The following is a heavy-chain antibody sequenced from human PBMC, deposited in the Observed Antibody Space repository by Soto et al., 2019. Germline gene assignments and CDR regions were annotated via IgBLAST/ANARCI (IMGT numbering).Heavy chain of an antibody. D-gene: IGHD3-22*01. V-gene: IGHV1-24*01. CDR2: FDPEDGET. CDR3: ATSYDRASHDAFDI. CDR1: GYTLTELS. Sequence: ASVKVSCKVSGYTLTELSMHWVRQAPGKGLEWMGGFDPEDGETIYAQKFQGRVTMTEDTSTDTAYMELSSLRSEDTAVYYCATSYDRASHDAFDIWGQGPMVTVSS. J-gene: IGHJ3*02.